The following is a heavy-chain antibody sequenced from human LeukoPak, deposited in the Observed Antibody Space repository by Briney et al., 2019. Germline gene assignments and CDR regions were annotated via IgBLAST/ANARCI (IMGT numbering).Heavy chain of an antibody. V-gene: IGHV3-23*01. CDR3: ARHRTASDY. CDR1: GIIFSNYA. D-gene: IGHD3-16*02. CDR2: ISSSGGNT. J-gene: IGHJ4*02. Sequence: GGSLRLSCAASGIIFSNYAMSWVRQAPGKGLEWVSAISSSGGNTYYADSVKGRFTISRDNAKSSLYLQMNSLRAEDTALYYCARHRTASDYWGQGTLVTVSS.